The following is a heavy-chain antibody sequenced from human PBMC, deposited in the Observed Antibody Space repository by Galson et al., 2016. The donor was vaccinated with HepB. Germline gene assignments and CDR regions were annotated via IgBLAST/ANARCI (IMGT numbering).Heavy chain of an antibody. CDR3: ARERQTYVWGSYRNAFDI. V-gene: IGHV1-2*06. J-gene: IGHJ3*02. CDR1: GYTFTGYY. D-gene: IGHD3-16*02. CDR2: INPNSGGT. Sequence: SVKVSCKASGYTFTGYYMHWVRQAPGQGLEWMGRINPNSGGTNYAQKVQGRVTMTRDTSISTAYMELSRLRSDDTAVYHFARERQTYVWGSYRNAFDIWGQGTMVTVSS.